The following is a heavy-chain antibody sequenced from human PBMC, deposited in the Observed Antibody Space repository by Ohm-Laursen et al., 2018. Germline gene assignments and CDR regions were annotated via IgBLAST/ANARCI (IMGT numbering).Heavy chain of an antibody. CDR1: GFTFSSYA. CDR2: ISGSGERT. Sequence: SLRLSCAASGFTFSSYAMNWVRQAPGKGLEWVSGISGSGERTYYADPVKGRFTISRDNSKNTLYLQMNSLRAEDTAVYYCAKGTPIAVAQWDYWGQGTLVTVSS. V-gene: IGHV3-23*01. D-gene: IGHD6-19*01. J-gene: IGHJ4*02. CDR3: AKGTPIAVAQWDY.